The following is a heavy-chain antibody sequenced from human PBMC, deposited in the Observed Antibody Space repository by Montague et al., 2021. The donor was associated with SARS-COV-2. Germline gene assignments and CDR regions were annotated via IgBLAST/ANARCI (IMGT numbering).Heavy chain of an antibody. Sequence: SLRLSCAASGFTFGSYSMNWVRQAPGKGLEWISSISSSSSYIYYADSVKGRFTISRDNAKNSLYLQMNSLGAEDTAVYYCARDATTLAFDIWGQGTIVTVSS. D-gene: IGHD4-11*01. J-gene: IGHJ3*02. V-gene: IGHV3-21*01. CDR1: GFTFGSYS. CDR3: ARDATTLAFDI. CDR2: ISSSSSYI.